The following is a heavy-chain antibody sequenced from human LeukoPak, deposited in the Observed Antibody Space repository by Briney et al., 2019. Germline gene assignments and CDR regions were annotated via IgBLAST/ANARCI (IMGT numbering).Heavy chain of an antibody. J-gene: IGHJ4*02. CDR2: FDPEDGET. Sequence: ASVRVYCKFSGYTLTKLYMHCARQAPGKGLEWMGGFDPEDGETIYAQKFQGRVTMTEDTSTDTAHMELSSLRSEDTAVYYCATARQDCSISSCADYWGQGTLVTVSS. CDR1: GYTLTKLY. CDR3: ATARQDCSISSCADY. V-gene: IGHV1-24*01. D-gene: IGHD2-2*01.